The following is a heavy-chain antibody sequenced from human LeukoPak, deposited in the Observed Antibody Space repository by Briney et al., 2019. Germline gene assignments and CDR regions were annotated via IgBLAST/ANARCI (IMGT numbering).Heavy chain of an antibody. CDR2: ISSDSNSI. D-gene: IGHD3-10*01. J-gene: IGHJ6*02. V-gene: IGHV3-21*01. CDR1: GLNFNSHT. Sequence: GSLRLSCVASGLNFNSHTMKWVRQAPGKGPEWVSSISSDSNSIYHADSVKGRFTISRDNAKNSLYLQMNSLRAEDTAVYYCARMEKFYYGSGGFSPPLMDVWGQGTTVIVSS. CDR3: ARMEKFYYGSGGFSPPLMDV.